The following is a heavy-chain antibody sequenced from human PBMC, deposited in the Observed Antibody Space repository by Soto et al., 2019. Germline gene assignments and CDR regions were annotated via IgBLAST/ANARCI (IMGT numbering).Heavy chain of an antibody. CDR2: IYYSGST. CDR3: ARAHGYCSGGSCYSWPRYFDY. Sequence: SETLSLTCTVSGGSISSYYRSWIRQPPGKGLEWIGYIYYSGSTNYNPSLKSRVTISVDTSKNQFSLKLSSVTAADTAVYYCARAHGYCSGGSCYSWPRYFDYWGQGTLVTVSS. V-gene: IGHV4-59*01. D-gene: IGHD2-15*01. J-gene: IGHJ4*02. CDR1: GGSISSYY.